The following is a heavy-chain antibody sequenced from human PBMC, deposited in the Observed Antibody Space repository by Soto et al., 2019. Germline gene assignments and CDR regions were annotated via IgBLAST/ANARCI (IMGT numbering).Heavy chain of an antibody. V-gene: IGHV4-4*02. J-gene: IGHJ4*02. D-gene: IGHD6-13*01. CDR2: VYRTGST. Sequence: QVQLQESGPGLVKPSGTLSLTCAVSGGSISTSNWWSWVRQPPGKGLEWIGEVYRTGSTNYNPSLGSRVIVSLDKSKNQFSLKRTSVTAADTAVYYCARARATIAAAAIFDCWGQGTLVTVSS. CDR1: GGSISTSNW. CDR3: ARARATIAAAAIFDC.